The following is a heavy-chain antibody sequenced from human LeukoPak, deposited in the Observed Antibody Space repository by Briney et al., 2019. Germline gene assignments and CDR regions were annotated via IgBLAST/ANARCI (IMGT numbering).Heavy chain of an antibody. CDR1: GGSISSYY. V-gene: IGHV4-34*01. Sequence: SETLSLTCTVSGGSISSYYWSWIRQPPGKGLEWIGEINHSGSTNYNPSLRSRVTISVDTSKNQFSLKLSSVTAADTAVYYCARASGPGAFGYWGQGTLVTVSS. CDR3: ARASGPGAFGY. D-gene: IGHD3-10*01. CDR2: INHSGST. J-gene: IGHJ4*02.